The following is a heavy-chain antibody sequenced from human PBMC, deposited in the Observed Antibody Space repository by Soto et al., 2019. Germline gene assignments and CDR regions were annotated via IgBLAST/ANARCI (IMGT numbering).Heavy chain of an antibody. CDR3: ARARGEVGELPTSVFDY. CDR2: INHSGST. Sequence: SETLSLTCAVYGGSFSGYYWSWIRQPPGKGLEWIGEINHSGSTNYNPSLKSRVTISVDTSKNQFSLKLSSVTAADTAVYYCARARGEVGELPTSVFDYWGQGTLVTVSS. D-gene: IGHD3-10*01. CDR1: GGSFSGYY. J-gene: IGHJ4*02. V-gene: IGHV4-34*01.